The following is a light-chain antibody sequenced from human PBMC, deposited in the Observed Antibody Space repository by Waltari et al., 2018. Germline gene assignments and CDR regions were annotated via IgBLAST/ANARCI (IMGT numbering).Light chain of an antibody. CDR3: QIYNSAPLT. CDR1: QGISNS. Sequence: DIVMTQSPDSLAVSVGDRVTITCRASQGISNSLAWYQQKPGGVPKLLIYAASTLQSGVPSRFSGSGSGTDFTLNIRSLQPEDGATYYCQIYNSAPLTFGGGTKVEIK. V-gene: IGKV1-27*01. J-gene: IGKJ4*01. CDR2: AAS.